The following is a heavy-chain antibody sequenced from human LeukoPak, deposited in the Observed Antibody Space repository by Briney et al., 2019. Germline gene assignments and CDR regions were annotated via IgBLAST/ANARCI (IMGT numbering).Heavy chain of an antibody. J-gene: IGHJ4*02. CDR2: IDQDGSDK. V-gene: IGHV3-7*04. Sequence: HPGGSLRLSCAASGFAFSSYWMAWVRQAPGKGLEWMANIDQDGSDKNYVDSVKGRFTISRDNAKNSLYLQMNSLRVEDTALYFCARGYNSALDYWGQGVLVTVSS. CDR3: ARGYNSALDY. CDR1: GFAFSSYW. D-gene: IGHD6-19*01.